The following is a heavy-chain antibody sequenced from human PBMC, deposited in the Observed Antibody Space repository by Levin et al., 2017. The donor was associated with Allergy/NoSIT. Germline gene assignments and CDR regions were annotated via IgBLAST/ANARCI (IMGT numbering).Heavy chain of an antibody. J-gene: IGHJ4*02. CDR3: ARPYYYGSGSYYSPFDY. V-gene: IGHV3-7*04. CDR1: GFTFNNYW. Sequence: SCAASGFTFNNYWMSWVRQAPGKGLEWVANIKQDGSEEYYVDSVKGRFTISRDNAKSSLYLQMNSLRAEDTAMYYCARPYYYGSGSYYSPFDYWGQGTLVTVSS. D-gene: IGHD3-10*01. CDR2: IKQDGSEE.